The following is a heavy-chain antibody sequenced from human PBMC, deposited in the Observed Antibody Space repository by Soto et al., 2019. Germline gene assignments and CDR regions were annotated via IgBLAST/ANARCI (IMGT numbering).Heavy chain of an antibody. CDR3: ARDESYYASGG. V-gene: IGHV3-33*01. CDR1: GFTFSSYG. CDR2: IWYDGSNK. Sequence: QVQLVESGGGVVQPGRSLRLSCAASGFTFSSYGMHWVRQAPGKGLEWVAVIWYDGSNKYYADSVKGRFTISRDNSKNTLYLQMNSLRAEDTAVYYCARDESYYASGGWGQGTLVTVSS. D-gene: IGHD3-10*01. J-gene: IGHJ4*02.